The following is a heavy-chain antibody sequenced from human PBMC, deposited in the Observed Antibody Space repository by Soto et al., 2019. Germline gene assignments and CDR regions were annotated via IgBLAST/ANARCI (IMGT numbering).Heavy chain of an antibody. CDR1: GFTFSSYG. CDR2: ISYDGSNK. V-gene: IGHV3-30*18. CDR3: AKGITNYYGMDV. D-gene: IGHD2-2*01. Sequence: GGSLRLSCAASGFTFSSYGMHWVRQAPGKGLEWVAVISYDGSNKYYADSVKGRFTISRDNSKNTLYLQMNSLRAEDTAVYYCAKGITNYYGMDVWGQGTTVTVSS. J-gene: IGHJ6*02.